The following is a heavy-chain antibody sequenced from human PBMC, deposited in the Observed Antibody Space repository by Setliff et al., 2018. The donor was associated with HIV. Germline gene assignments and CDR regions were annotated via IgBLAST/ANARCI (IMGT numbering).Heavy chain of an antibody. CDR3: ARGPHCSSTSCFGGFDY. J-gene: IGHJ4*02. D-gene: IGHD2-2*01. Sequence: ASVKVSCKASGYTFTSYALHWVRQAPGQGLEWMGRISPNSGGTQYARKFQGRVTLTRDTSTSTVYMELSSLRSEDTAVYYCARGPHCSSTSCFGGFDYWGQGTLVTVSS. CDR1: GYTFTSYA. V-gene: IGHV1-2*06. CDR2: ISPNSGGT.